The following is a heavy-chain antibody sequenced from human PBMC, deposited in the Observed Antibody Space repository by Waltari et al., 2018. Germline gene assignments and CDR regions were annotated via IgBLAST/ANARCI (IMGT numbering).Heavy chain of an antibody. V-gene: IGHV3-64D*08. J-gene: IGHJ4*02. CDR1: GFDFRPYA. D-gene: IGHD6-19*01. CDR2: XSSDGXRT. Sequence: EVXLVESGXGLVQPGGSXRLSGSASGFDFRPYAMSWVRPAPGXGLXNVTAXSSDGXRTYYXESVKCRFTIXRDNSKNTLYLQLSRLRXEDTAVYLXVXVGXYSSSGYPYFDXWGQGILVTVSS. CDR3: VXVGXYSSSGYPYFDX.